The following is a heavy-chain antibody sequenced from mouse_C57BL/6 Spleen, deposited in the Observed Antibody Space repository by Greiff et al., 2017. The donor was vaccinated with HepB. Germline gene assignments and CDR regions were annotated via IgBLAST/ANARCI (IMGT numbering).Heavy chain of an antibody. CDR3: ARSGYYGSSSYWYFDV. Sequence: EVHLVESGGGLVQPGGSLSLSCAASGFTFTDYYMSWVRQPPGKALEWLGFIRNKANGYTTEYSASVKGRFTISRDNSQSILYLQMNALRAEDSATYYCARSGYYGSSSYWYFDVWGTGTTVTVSS. CDR2: IRNKANGYTT. V-gene: IGHV7-3*01. CDR1: GFTFTDYY. D-gene: IGHD1-1*01. J-gene: IGHJ1*03.